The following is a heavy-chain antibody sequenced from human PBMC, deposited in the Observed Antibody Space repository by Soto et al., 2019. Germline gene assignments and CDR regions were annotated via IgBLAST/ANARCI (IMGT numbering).Heavy chain of an antibody. J-gene: IGHJ3*02. V-gene: IGHV1-58*02. CDR1: GFTFTSSA. CDR3: AAVGGIAVGGAFDI. CDR2: IVVGSGNT. Sequence: QMQLVQSGPEVKKPGTSVKVSCKASGFTFTSSAMQWVRQARGQRLEWIGWIVVGSGNTNYVQKFQERVTITGDMSTSTAYMELSSLRSEDTAVYYCAAVGGIAVGGAFDIWGQGTMVTVSS. D-gene: IGHD6-19*01.